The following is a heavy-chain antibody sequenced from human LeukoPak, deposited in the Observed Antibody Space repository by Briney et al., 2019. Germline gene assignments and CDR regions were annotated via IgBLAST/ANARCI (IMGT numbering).Heavy chain of an antibody. CDR1: GFIFSNSG. D-gene: IGHD3-10*01. V-gene: IGHV3-33*01. J-gene: IGHJ4*02. Sequence: GSLRLSCAASGFIFSNSGMHWVRQAPGKGLEWVTVMYTDGSTKYYADSVKGRFTISRDNSQNTLYLQMNSLRAEDTAVYYCARNSGGRRYYFTEWGQGTLVTVSS. CDR2: MYTDGSTK. CDR3: ARNSGGRRYYFTE.